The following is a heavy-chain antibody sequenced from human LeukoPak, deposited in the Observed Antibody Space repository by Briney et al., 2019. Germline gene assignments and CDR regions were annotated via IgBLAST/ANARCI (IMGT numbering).Heavy chain of an antibody. D-gene: IGHD3-3*01. V-gene: IGHV3-30*02. Sequence: IRQAPGKGLEWVAFIRYDGSNKYYADSVKGRFTISRDNSKNTLYLQMNSLRAEDTAVYYCAKPYYDFWSGYYTGGDWFDPWGQGTLVTVSS. CDR3: AKPYYDFWSGYYTGGDWFDP. CDR2: IRYDGSNK. J-gene: IGHJ5*02.